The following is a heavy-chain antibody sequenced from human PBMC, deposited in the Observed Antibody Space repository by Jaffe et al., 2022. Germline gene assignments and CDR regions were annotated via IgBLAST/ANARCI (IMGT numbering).Heavy chain of an antibody. D-gene: IGHD6-19*01. J-gene: IGHJ3*02. Sequence: QVQLQESGPGLVKPSQTLSLTCTVSGGSISSGSYYWSWIRQPAGKGLEWIGRIYTSGSTNYNPSLKSRVTISVDTSKNQFSLKLSSVTAADTAVYYCARGRAVAGTSPDAFDIWGQGTMVTVSS. CDR2: IYTSGST. CDR1: GGSISSGSYY. V-gene: IGHV4-61*02. CDR3: ARGRAVAGTSPDAFDI.